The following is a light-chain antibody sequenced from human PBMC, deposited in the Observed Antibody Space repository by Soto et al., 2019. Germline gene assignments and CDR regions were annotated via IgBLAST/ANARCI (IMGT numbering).Light chain of an antibody. CDR1: QSVLYSSNNKNY. CDR3: QQYYSTPLT. V-gene: IGKV4-1*01. Sequence: DIVMTQSPDSLAVSLGERATINCKSSQSVLYSSNNKNYLAWYQQKPGQPPKLLIYWASTRESGVADRFSGSGYGTDFTLTTSSLQAEDVAVYYCQQYYSTPLTFGGGTKVDIK. J-gene: IGKJ4*01. CDR2: WAS.